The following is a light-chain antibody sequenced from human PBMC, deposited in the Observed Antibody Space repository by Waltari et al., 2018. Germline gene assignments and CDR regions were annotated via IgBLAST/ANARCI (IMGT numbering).Light chain of an antibody. CDR3: QKYDFLPAT. V-gene: IGKV3-20*01. CDR2: HTS. J-gene: IGKJ1*01. Sequence: EVVLTQSPGTLSLSPGERATLSCRASQGVGKYLAWYQQRPGQAPRLLLYHTSIRATGIPDRFSGSGYGTDCSLTISRREPEDFAVYYCQKYDFLPATFGQGTTVEIK. CDR1: QGVGKY.